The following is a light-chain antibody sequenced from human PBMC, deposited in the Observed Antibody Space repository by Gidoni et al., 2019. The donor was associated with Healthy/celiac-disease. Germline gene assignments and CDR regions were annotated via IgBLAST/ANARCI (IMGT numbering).Light chain of an antibody. J-gene: IGLJ1*01. Sequence: QAVLTQPPSVSGAPGQRVTISCTGSSPNIGACYDVHWYQQLPGTAPKLLIYANSNRPSGVPDRFSGSKSGTSASLAITGLQAEDEADYYCQSYDSSLSGLFGTGTKVTVL. CDR1: SPNIGACYD. CDR3: QSYDSSLSGL. CDR2: ANS. V-gene: IGLV1-40*01.